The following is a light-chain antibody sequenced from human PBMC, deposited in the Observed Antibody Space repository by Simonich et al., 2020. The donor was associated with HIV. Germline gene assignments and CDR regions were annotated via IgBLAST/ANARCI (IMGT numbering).Light chain of an antibody. CDR1: QSVSSY. J-gene: IGKJ2*01. CDR3: QQYNNWPPYT. Sequence: EIVLTQSPATLSLSPGERATPSCRASQSVSSYLAWYQQKPGQAPRLLIYDASNRATCIPATFSGSGSGTDFTLTISSLQSEDFAVYYCQQYNNWPPYTFGQGTKLEIK. V-gene: IGKV3-11*01. CDR2: DAS.